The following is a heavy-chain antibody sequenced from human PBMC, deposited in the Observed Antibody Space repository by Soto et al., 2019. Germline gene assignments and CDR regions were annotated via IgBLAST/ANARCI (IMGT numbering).Heavy chain of an antibody. D-gene: IGHD3-16*02. CDR1: SDSISSYY. CDR2: ISYSGST. CDR3: ARSSGGVFGIIIEGSNWWAP. J-gene: IGHJ5*02. V-gene: IGHV4-59*01. Sequence: SETLSLTCTVSSDSISSYYWSWIRQPPGKRLEWIGYISYSGSTDYNPSLKSRVTISGDTSKNQFSLKVSSVTAADTAVYYCARSSGGVFGIIIEGSNWWAPWGQGSLVTVS.